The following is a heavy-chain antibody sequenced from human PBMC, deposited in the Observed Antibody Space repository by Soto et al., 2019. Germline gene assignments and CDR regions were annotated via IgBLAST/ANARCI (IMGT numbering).Heavy chain of an antibody. J-gene: IGHJ1*01. CDR1: GFTFSSYA. Sequence: GGSLRLSCAASGFTFSSYAMHWVRQAPGKGLEWVAVISYDGSNKYYAVSVKGRFTISRHNSKNTLYLQMNSLRAEDTAVYYCARASYSSSGWYSFFQHWGQGTLVTVSS. V-gene: IGHV3-30*14. D-gene: IGHD6-19*01. CDR3: ARASYSSSGWYSFFQH. CDR2: ISYDGSNK.